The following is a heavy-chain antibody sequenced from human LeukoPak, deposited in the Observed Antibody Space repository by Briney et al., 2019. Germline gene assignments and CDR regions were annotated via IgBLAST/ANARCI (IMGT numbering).Heavy chain of an antibody. CDR1: GFTFSSYA. J-gene: IGHJ6*02. V-gene: IGHV3-7*01. CDR2: IKQDGSEK. D-gene: IGHD1-26*01. Sequence: GGSLRLSCAASGFTFSSYAMSWVRQAPGKGLEWVANIKQDGSEKYYVDSVKGRFTISRDNAKNSLYLQMNSLRAEDTAVYYCAREGSWGYYYGMDVWGQGTTVTVSS. CDR3: AREGSWGYYYGMDV.